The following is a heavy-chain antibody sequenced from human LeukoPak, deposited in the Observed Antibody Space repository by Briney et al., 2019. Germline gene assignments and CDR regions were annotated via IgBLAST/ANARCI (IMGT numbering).Heavy chain of an antibody. CDR3: ARDPGVWDSSGQSWFDP. CDR2: ISTYNGHT. J-gene: IGHJ5*02. V-gene: IGHV1-18*01. Sequence: ASVKVSCKASGYTFTTYPINWVRQAPGQGLEWMGWISTYNGHTDYAQKLQGRVTMTTDTSTSTAYMELSSLRSEDTAVYYCARDPGVWDSSGQSWFDPWGQGTLVTVSS. D-gene: IGHD6-19*01. CDR1: GYTFTTYP.